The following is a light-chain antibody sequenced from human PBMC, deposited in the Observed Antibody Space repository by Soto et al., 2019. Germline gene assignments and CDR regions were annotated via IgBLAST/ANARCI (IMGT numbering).Light chain of an antibody. J-gene: IGKJ3*01. CDR2: GAS. V-gene: IGKV3-20*01. CDR3: QQYGNSPLIS. CDR1: QTVSSTY. Sequence: EIVLTQSPGTLSLSPGERATLSCRASQTVSSTYFAWYQQKPGQPPRLLIYGASSRATGIPDRFSGSGSGTDFTLTISRLEPEDFAVYYCQQYGNSPLISFGPGTKVDI.